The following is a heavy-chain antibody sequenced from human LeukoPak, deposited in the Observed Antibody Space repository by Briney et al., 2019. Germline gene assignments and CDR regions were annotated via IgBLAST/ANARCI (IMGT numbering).Heavy chain of an antibody. V-gene: IGHV3-23*01. CDR3: AKDEGATGWFGSPGNWFDP. D-gene: IGHD3-10*01. J-gene: IGHJ5*02. CDR2: ISGSGGST. Sequence: PGGSLRLSCAASGFTFSSYAMGWVRQAPGKGLEWVSAISGSGGSTYYADSVKGRFTISRDNSKNTLYLQMNSLRAEDTAVYYCAKDEGATGWFGSPGNWFDPWGQGTLVTVSS. CDR1: GFTFSSYA.